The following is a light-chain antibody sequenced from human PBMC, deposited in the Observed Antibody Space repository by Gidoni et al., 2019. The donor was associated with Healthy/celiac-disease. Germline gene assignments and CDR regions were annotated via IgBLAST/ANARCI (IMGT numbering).Light chain of an antibody. V-gene: IGKV1-5*03. CDR2: KAS. J-gene: IGKJ1*01. CDR1: QSISSW. Sequence: DIQMTQSPSTLSASVGDRVTITCRASQSISSWLAWYQQKPGKAPKLLIYKASSLESGVPSRFSGSGSGTEVTLTISSLQPDDFATYYCQQCNSYSWTFGQGTRVEIK. CDR3: QQCNSYSWT.